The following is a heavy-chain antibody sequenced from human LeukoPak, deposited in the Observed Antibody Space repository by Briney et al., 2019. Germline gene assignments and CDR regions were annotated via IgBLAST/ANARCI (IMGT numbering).Heavy chain of an antibody. V-gene: IGHV4-59*01. J-gene: IGHJ6*02. CDR2: IYYSGST. CDR3: ARVESRSSTSHQSYYYYGMDV. CDR1: GASISSYY. D-gene: IGHD2-2*01. Sequence: SETLSLTCPVSGASISSYYWSWIRQPPGKGLEWIGYIYYSGSTNYNPSLKSRVTISVDTSKNQFSLKLSSVTAADTAVYYCARVESRSSTSHQSYYYYGMDVWGQGTTVTVSS.